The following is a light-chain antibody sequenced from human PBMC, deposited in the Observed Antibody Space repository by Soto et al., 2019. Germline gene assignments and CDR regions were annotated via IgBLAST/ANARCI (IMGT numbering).Light chain of an antibody. Sequence: QSALTQPASVSGSPGQSITISCTGTSSDVGGYNYVSWYQQHPGKAPQVLIYEVSNRPSGVSNRFSGSKSGYTASLTVSGLQTEDEAFYYCSSSAGIYHYLVFGGGTKVTVL. CDR3: SSSAGIYHYLV. V-gene: IGLV2-14*01. CDR2: EVS. J-gene: IGLJ3*02. CDR1: SSDVGGYNY.